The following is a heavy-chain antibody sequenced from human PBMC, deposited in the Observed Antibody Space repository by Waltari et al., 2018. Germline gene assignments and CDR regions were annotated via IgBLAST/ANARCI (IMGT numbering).Heavy chain of an antibody. J-gene: IGHJ3*02. CDR1: GGSFSGYY. V-gene: IGHV4-34*01. Sequence: QVQLQQWGAGLLKPSETLSLTCAVYGGSFSGYYWSWIRQPPGKGLEWIGEVNHSGRTNYNRSLKNRVTKSVATSKNQFPLKLSSVTAADTAVYYCARGLRVDIVATDAFDIWGQGTMVTVSS. D-gene: IGHD5-12*01. CDR2: VNHSGRT. CDR3: ARGLRVDIVATDAFDI.